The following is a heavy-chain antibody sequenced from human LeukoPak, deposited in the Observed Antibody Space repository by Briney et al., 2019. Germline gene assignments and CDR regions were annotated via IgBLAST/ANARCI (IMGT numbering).Heavy chain of an antibody. J-gene: IGHJ4*02. CDR1: GVTVNSNY. Sequence: GGSLRLSCAASGVTVNSNYINWVRQAPGKGLEWVSVIYSSGGTNDADSVKGRFTISRDDSKNTVFLQMNSLRVEDTAFYYCARGNFWSGYYLDYWGQGTLVTVSS. V-gene: IGHV3-53*01. CDR3: ARGNFWSGYYLDY. CDR2: IYSSGGT. D-gene: IGHD3-3*01.